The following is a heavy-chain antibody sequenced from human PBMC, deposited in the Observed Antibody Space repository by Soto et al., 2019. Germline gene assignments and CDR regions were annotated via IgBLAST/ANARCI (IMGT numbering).Heavy chain of an antibody. D-gene: IGHD1-26*01. V-gene: IGHV1-2*02. CDR3: GRGRSGQIVVFY. CDR2: IVPESGAT. Sequence: ASVKFSFEASVYTFTGHYIHWLRQAPEQGPEWMGEIVPESGATRYSQRFQGRVTMTRDMSITTVYMELNNLSPDDTAVYYCGRGRSGQIVVFYWGQGTPVTVS. CDR1: VYTFTGHY. J-gene: IGHJ4*02.